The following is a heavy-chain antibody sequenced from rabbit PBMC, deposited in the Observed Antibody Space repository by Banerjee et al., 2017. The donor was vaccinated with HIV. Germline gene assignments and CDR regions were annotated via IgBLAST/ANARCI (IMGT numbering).Heavy chain of an antibody. CDR2: IYTGSGSA. V-gene: IGHV1S45*01. J-gene: IGHJ2*01. CDR3: ERDGGWGDAFDP. Sequence: QEQLVESGGGLVQPEGSLTLTCKASGFSFSSNYWICWVRQAPGKGLEWIACIYTGSGSALYGSWAKVRFTISKSSSATVPLQMPSLTAADTDFYFCERDGGWGDAFDPWGQGTLVTVS. CDR1: GFSFSSNYW. D-gene: IGHD4-1*01.